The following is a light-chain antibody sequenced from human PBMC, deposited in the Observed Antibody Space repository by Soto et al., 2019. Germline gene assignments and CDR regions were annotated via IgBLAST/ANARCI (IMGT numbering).Light chain of an antibody. J-gene: IGKJ2*01. CDR1: QSISKY. CDR2: LAS. Sequence: EIVLTQSPGTLSLSPGDGATLSCRASQSISKYLAWYQQKPGQAPRLVIYLASNRATGIPHRFSGSGSGTDFTLTISSLEPEDYAVYYCQQYGSPSYTFGQGTKLEI. CDR3: QQYGSPSYT. V-gene: IGKV3-20*01.